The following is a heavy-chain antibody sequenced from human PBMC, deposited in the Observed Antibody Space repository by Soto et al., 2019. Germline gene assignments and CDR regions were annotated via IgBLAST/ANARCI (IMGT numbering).Heavy chain of an antibody. CDR3: AKWSGYGDA. CDR2: LSHGGAYT. J-gene: IGHJ4*02. Sequence: PGGSLRLSCAASGFSFSTYSMAWVRQAPGKGPEWVSGLSHGGAYTFYAGSVKGRFTISVDISQNTVYLQMNSLRTEDTAVYYCAKWSGYGDAWGQGTLVTVSS. CDR1: GFSFSTYS. V-gene: IGHV3-23*01. D-gene: IGHD4-17*01.